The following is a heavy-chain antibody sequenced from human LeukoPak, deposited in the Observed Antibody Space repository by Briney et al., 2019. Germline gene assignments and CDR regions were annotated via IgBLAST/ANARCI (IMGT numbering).Heavy chain of an antibody. CDR2: VNHSGST. V-gene: IGHV4-34*01. J-gene: IGHJ5*02. CDR3: ARGSLHNWFDP. CDR1: GGSFSGYY. Sequence: SETLSLTCAVYGGSFSGYYWSWIRQPPGKGLEWIGEVNHSGSTNYNPSLKSRVTISVDTSKNQFSLKLSSVTAADTAVYYCARGSLHNWFDPWGQGTLVTVSS.